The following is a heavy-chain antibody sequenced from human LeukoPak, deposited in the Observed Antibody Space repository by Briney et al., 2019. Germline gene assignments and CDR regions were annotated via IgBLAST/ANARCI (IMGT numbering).Heavy chain of an antibody. CDR1: GGSISSGDYY. CDR3: AREDSGYPYGFDY. J-gene: IGHJ4*02. D-gene: IGHD5-12*01. CDR2: IYYSGST. V-gene: IGHV4-30-4*01. Sequence: PSETLSLTCTVSGGSISSGDYYWSWIRQPPGKGLEWIGYIYYSGSTYYNPSLKSRVTISVDTSKNQFSLKLGSVTAADTAVYYCAREDSGYPYGFDYWGQGTLVTVSS.